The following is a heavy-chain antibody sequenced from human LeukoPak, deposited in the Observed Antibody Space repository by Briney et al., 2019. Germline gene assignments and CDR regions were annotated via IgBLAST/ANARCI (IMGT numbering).Heavy chain of an antibody. J-gene: IGHJ4*02. CDR3: ARGTGGYSYPFDY. Sequence: SETLSLTCTVSGGSISSYYWSWIRQPAGKGLEGIGRINTSGISNYNPSLRSRVTMSVDTSKNQFSLNLSSVTAADTAVYYCARGTGGYSYPFDYWGQGTLVTVSS. D-gene: IGHD5-18*01. CDR1: GGSISSYY. CDR2: INTSGIS. V-gene: IGHV4-4*07.